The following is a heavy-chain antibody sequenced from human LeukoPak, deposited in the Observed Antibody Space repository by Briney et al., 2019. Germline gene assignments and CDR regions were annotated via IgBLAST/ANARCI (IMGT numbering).Heavy chain of an antibody. CDR2: IDPNGTA. J-gene: IGHJ4*02. V-gene: IGHV4-34*01. CDR3: ARGRSYEYGDYDY. D-gene: IGHD4-17*01. Sequence: ASETLCLTCGVYGGAFSGYSWSWIRQPPGKGLEWIGEIDPNGTANYNPSLKSRVIVSLDTCKNQFSLNLNSVTAADTAIYYCARGRSYEYGDYDYWGQGTLVTVSS. CDR1: GGAFSGYS.